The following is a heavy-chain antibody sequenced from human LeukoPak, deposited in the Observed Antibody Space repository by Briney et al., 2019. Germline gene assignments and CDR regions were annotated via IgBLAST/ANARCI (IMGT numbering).Heavy chain of an antibody. D-gene: IGHD3-10*01. V-gene: IGHV4-59*08. Sequence: SETLSLTCTVSGGSMSSYYWNWIRQPPGKGLEWIGYIYYSGTTNYNPSLKSRVSMSVDTSKNQFSLKLSSVTAADTAVYYCARHGAVLLWFGESPQAFGYWGQGTLVTVSS. CDR2: IYYSGTT. CDR1: GGSMSSYY. J-gene: IGHJ4*02. CDR3: ARHGAVLLWFGESPQAFGY.